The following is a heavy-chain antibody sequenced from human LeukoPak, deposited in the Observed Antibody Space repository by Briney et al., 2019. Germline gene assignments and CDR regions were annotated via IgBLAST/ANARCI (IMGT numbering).Heavy chain of an antibody. J-gene: IGHJ1*01. V-gene: IGHV4-4*02. Sequence: SETLSLTCAVSGGSVSRSNWWNWVRQPPGKGLEWIGEIHHSGSTNYNPSLKSRVTISVDTSKNQFSLKLSSVTAADTAVYYCVRGVTYYYDRSAYYPYAEYFQHWGQGSLVTVSS. CDR3: VRGVTYYYDRSAYYPYAEYFQH. CDR2: IHHSGST. D-gene: IGHD3-22*01. CDR1: GGSVSRSNW.